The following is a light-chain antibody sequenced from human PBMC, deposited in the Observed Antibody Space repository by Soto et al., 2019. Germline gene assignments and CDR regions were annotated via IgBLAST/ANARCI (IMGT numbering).Light chain of an antibody. J-gene: IGLJ1*01. CDR1: SSDIGAYKY. Sequence: QSVLTQPASVSGSPGQSITISCTGTSSDIGAYKYVSWYQQHPGRAPRLMIYDVTNRPSGVSDRFSGSKSANTAYLTISGLQAEDEADYYGGSTTSSSTPYVFGTGTKVTV. V-gene: IGLV2-14*03. CDR2: DVT. CDR3: GSTTSSSTPYV.